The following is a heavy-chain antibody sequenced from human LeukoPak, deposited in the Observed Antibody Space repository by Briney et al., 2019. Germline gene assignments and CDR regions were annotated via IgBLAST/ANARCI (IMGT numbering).Heavy chain of an antibody. CDR2: IWYDGSNK. V-gene: IGHV3-33*01. CDR1: GFTFSGYG. CDR3: ARDQGGSSSNRFDY. D-gene: IGHD6-13*01. J-gene: IGHJ4*02. Sequence: GGSLRLSCAASGFTFSGYGMHWVRQAPGKGLGWVAVIWYDGSNKYYADSVKGRFTISRDNSKNTLYLQMNSLKAEDTAVYYCARDQGGSSSNRFDYWGQGTLVTVSS.